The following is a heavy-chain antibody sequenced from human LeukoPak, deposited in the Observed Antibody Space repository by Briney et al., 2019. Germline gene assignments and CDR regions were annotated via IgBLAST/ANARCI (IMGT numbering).Heavy chain of an antibody. V-gene: IGHV3-23*01. CDR1: GFTFSSYA. CDR3: AGMGDDYVWASYRYPLPFDY. J-gene: IGHJ4*02. CDR2: ISGSGGST. Sequence: GGSLRLSCAASGFTFSSYAMSWVRQAPGKGLEWVSAISGSGGSTYYADSVKGRFTISRDNSKNTLYLQMNSLRAEDTAVYYCAGMGDDYVWASYRYPLPFDYWGQGTLVTVSS. D-gene: IGHD3-16*02.